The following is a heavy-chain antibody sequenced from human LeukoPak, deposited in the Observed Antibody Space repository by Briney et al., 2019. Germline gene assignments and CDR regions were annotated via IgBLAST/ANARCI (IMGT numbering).Heavy chain of an antibody. CDR1: GESFSGYY. V-gene: IGHV4-34*01. J-gene: IGHJ4*02. D-gene: IGHD3-9*01. CDR2: INHSGST. CDR3: AFSRDFPLTAYPDY. Sequence: SETLSLTCVVYGESFSGYYWSWIRQPPGKGLEWIGEINHSGSTNYNPSLKSRVTISVDTSKKQFSLRLSSVTAADTAMYYCAFSRDFPLTAYPDYWGQGTLVTVSS.